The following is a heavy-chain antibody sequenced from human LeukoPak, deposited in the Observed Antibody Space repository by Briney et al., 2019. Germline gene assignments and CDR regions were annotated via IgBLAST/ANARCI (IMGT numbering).Heavy chain of an antibody. D-gene: IGHD2-15*01. V-gene: IGHV4-59*08. CDR2: IYYSGST. CDR3: ARYCSGGSCYSDYYYYGMDV. CDR1: GGSISSYY. Sequence: SETLSLTCTVSGGSISSYYWSWIRQTPGKGLEWIGYIYYSGSTNYNPSLKSRVTISVDTSKNQFSLKLSSVTAADTAVYYCARYCSGGSCYSDYYYYGMDVWGQGTTVTVSS. J-gene: IGHJ6*02.